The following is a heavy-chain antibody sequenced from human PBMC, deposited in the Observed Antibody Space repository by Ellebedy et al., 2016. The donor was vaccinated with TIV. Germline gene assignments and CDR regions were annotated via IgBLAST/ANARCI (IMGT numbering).Heavy chain of an antibody. CDR3: ARAHYGSGSYLHFDY. Sequence: ASVKVSCKASGYTFTSYYIHWVRQAPGQGLEWMGIINPSGGSTRYAQKLQGRVTMTRDTSTSTVYMELSSLKSEDTAVYYCARAHYGSGSYLHFDYWGQGTLVTVSS. CDR1: GYTFTSYY. V-gene: IGHV1-46*01. CDR2: INPSGGST. J-gene: IGHJ4*02. D-gene: IGHD3-10*01.